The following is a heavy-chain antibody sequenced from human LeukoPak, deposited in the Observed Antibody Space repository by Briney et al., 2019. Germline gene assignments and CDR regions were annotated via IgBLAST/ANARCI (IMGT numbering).Heavy chain of an antibody. CDR1: GGSISSYY. Sequence: SETLSLTCTVSGGSISSYYWSWIRQPAGKGLEWIGRIYTSGSTNYNPSPKSRVTMSVDTSKNQFSLKLSSVTAADTAVYYCARVWYDFWSGSSIWFDPWGQGTLVTVSS. D-gene: IGHD3-3*01. CDR2: IYTSGST. V-gene: IGHV4-4*07. CDR3: ARVWYDFWSGSSIWFDP. J-gene: IGHJ5*02.